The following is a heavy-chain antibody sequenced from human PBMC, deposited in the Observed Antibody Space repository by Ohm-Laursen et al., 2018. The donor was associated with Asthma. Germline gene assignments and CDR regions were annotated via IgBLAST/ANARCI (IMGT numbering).Heavy chain of an antibody. V-gene: IGHV3-33*01. CDR2: IWYDGSNK. J-gene: IGHJ4*02. CDR1: GFTFSSYG. CDR3: ARGNCGGDCYYNSYYFDY. Sequence: SLRLSCAASGFTFSSYGMHWVRQAPGKGLEWVAVIWYDGSNKYYADSVKGRFTISRDNSKNTLYLRMNSLRAEDTAVYYCARGNCGGDCYYNSYYFDYWGQGTLVTVSS. D-gene: IGHD2-21*02.